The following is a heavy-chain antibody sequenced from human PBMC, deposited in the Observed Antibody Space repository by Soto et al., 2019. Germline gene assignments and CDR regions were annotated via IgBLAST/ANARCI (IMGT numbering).Heavy chain of an antibody. Sequence: PSESMSLTCSVSGGSINIDAFSWSWLRQTPGKGLQWIGYVYYSGSSDCIPSLKSRLSMSIDKSKNQFTLKLSSVTAADTAIYYCARMSYYYDKWYFDLWGRGTLVTVSS. D-gene: IGHD3-22*01. CDR2: VYYSGSS. CDR1: GGSINIDAFS. CDR3: ARMSYYYDKWYFDL. V-gene: IGHV4-30-4*01. J-gene: IGHJ2*01.